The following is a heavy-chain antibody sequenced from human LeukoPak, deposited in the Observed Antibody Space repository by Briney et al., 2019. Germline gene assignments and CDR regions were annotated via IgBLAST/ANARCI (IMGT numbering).Heavy chain of an antibody. V-gene: IGHV3-23*01. D-gene: IGHD1-26*01. CDR3: AKDRFERSGSYPDPFDY. CDR1: GFTFSSYA. CDR2: ISGSGGST. J-gene: IGHJ4*02. Sequence: GGSLRLSCAASGFTFSSYAMSWVRQAPGKGLEWVSGISGSGGSTYYVDSVKGRFTISRDNSKSTLYLQMNGLRAEDTAVYYCAKDRFERSGSYPDPFDYWGQGTLVTVSS.